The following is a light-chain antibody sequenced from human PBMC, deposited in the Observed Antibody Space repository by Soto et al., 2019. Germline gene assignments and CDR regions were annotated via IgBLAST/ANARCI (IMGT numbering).Light chain of an antibody. J-gene: IGKJ5*01. V-gene: IGKV3-15*01. CDR1: QSIKRSS. CDR2: GAS. CDR3: QQYMNWPT. Sequence: EIVMTQSPATLSVSPGEGATLSCRASQSIKRSSLAWYQQKPGQAPRLLIFGASTMVTGIPARFSGSGSGTEFSLTISSLQSEDFAVYYCQQYMNWPTFGQGTRLEIK.